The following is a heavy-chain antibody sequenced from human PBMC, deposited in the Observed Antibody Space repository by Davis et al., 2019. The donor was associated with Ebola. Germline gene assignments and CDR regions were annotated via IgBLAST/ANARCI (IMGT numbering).Heavy chain of an antibody. V-gene: IGHV1-3*01. CDR1: GYTFTSYA. J-gene: IGHJ4*02. CDR3: ARASSDY. Sequence: ASVKVSCKASGYTFTSYAMHWVRQAPGQRLEWMGWINAGNGNTKYSQKFQGRVTITRDTSISTSYMELRRLRSDDTAVYYCARASSDYWGQGTLVTVSS. CDR2: INAGNGNT.